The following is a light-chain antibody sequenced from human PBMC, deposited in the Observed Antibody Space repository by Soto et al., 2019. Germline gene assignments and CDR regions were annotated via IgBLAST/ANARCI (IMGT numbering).Light chain of an antibody. V-gene: IGKV1-5*03. CDR3: QQYDSNPLT. CDR1: QSISAW. CDR2: KAS. J-gene: IGKJ4*01. Sequence: DIQMTQSPSTLSASVGDRVIITCRASQSISAWLAWYQQKPGKAPKLLINKASNLQSGVASRFSGSGSGTEFTLTISGLQPDDFATYYCQQYDSNPLTFGGGTKVEI.